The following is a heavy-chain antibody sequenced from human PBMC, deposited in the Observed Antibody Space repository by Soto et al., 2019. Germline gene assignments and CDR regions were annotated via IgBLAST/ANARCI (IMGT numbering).Heavy chain of an antibody. J-gene: IGHJ6*02. CDR1: GGTFSSYA. CDR2: IIPIFGTA. V-gene: IGHV1-69*06. CDR3: ARRGRYYEFWSAHTHGMDV. Sequence: QVQLVQSGAEVKKPGSSVKVSCKASGGTFSSYAISWVRQAPGQGLEWMGGIIPIFGTANYAQKFQGRVTITADKSTSTAYMELSSLRSEDTAVYYCARRGRYYEFWSAHTHGMDVWGQGTTVTVSS. D-gene: IGHD3-3*01.